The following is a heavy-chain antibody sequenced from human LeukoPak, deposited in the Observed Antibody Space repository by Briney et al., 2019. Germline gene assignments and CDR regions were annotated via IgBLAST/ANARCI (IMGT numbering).Heavy chain of an antibody. CDR1: GGSISSYY. J-gene: IGHJ4*02. CDR2: IYYSGST. Sequence: SETLSLTCTVSGGSISSYYWSWIRQPPGKGLEWIGDIYYSGSTNYNPSLKSRVTISVDTSKNQFSLKLSSVTAADTAVYYCARGGPAILDYWGQGTLVTVSS. V-gene: IGHV4-59*01. CDR3: ARGGPAILDY. D-gene: IGHD2-15*01.